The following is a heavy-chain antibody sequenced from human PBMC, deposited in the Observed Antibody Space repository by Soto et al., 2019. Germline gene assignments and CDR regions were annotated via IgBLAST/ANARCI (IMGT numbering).Heavy chain of an antibody. CDR1: GGSISSSSYY. CDR2: IYYSGST. J-gene: IGHJ4*02. Sequence: SETLSLTCTVSGGSISSSSYYWGWIRQPPGKGLEWIGSIYYSGSTYYNPSLKSRVTISVDTSKNQFSLKLSSVTAADTAVYYCAGSSSWYGYFDYWGQGTLIT. CDR3: AGSSSWYGYFDY. D-gene: IGHD6-13*01. V-gene: IGHV4-39*01.